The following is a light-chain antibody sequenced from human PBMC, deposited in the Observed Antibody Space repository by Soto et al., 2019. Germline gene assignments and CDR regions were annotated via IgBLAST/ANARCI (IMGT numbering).Light chain of an antibody. Sequence: SYELTQPLSVSVALGQTARITCGGNNIGSKNVHWYQQKPGQAPVLVIYRDTDRPSGIPERFSGSNSGNTATLTISRAQGGDEADYFCQVWDNSGVFGGGTKLTVL. CDR3: QVWDNSGV. CDR2: RDT. CDR1: NIGSKN. V-gene: IGLV3-9*01. J-gene: IGLJ3*02.